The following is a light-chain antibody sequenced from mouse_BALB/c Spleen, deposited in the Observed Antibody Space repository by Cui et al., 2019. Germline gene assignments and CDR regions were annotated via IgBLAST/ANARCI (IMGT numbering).Light chain of an antibody. CDR2: YTS. CDR1: QDISNY. J-gene: IGKJ2*01. CDR3: QQGNMLPPT. V-gene: IGKV10-96*01. Sequence: DIQMSQTTSSLPASLVDRFTPRCTPSQDISNYLNWYQQKPEGTVKLLIYYTSRLRAGVPSRFSGSGSGTDYSLTISNLEQEDIATYFCQQGNMLPPTFGGGTKLEIK.